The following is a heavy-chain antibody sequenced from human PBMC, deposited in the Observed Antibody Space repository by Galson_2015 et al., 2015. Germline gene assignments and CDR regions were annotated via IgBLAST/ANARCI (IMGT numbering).Heavy chain of an antibody. J-gene: IGHJ4*02. CDR2: TSYDGSNK. D-gene: IGHD3-10*01. Sequence: SLRLSCAASGFTFSSYGMHWVRQAPGKGLEWVAVTSYDGSNKYYADSVKGRFTISRDNSKNTLYLQMNSLRAEDTAVYYCAREADYYGSGFFDYWGQGTLVTVSS. CDR1: GFTFSSYG. V-gene: IGHV3-30*03. CDR3: AREADYYGSGFFDY.